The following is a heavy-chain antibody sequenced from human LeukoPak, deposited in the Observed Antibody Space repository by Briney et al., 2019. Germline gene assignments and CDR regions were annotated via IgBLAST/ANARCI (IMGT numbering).Heavy chain of an antibody. J-gene: IGHJ4*02. V-gene: IGHV4-39*01. CDR2: IYYSGST. CDR3: ARLWFGELLPDYFDY. Sequence: SETLSLTCTVSGGSISSSSYYWGWLRQPPGKGLEWIGSIYYSGSTYYNPSLKSRVTISVDTSKNQFSLKLSSVTAADTAVYYCARLWFGELLPDYFDYWGQGTLVTVSS. CDR1: GGSISSSSYY. D-gene: IGHD3-10*01.